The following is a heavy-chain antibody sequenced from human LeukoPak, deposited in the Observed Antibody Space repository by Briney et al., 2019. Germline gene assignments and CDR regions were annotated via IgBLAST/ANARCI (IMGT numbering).Heavy chain of an antibody. Sequence: SETLSLTCAVYGGSFSGYYWSWIRQTPGKGLEWIGEINHSGSTNYNPSLKSRVTISVDTSKNQFSLKLSSVTAADTAVYYCARGAGTTVTFYYYYYMDVWGKGTTVTVSS. J-gene: IGHJ6*03. CDR2: INHSGST. CDR1: GGSFSGYY. CDR3: ARGAGTTVTFYYYYYMDV. V-gene: IGHV4-34*01. D-gene: IGHD4-17*01.